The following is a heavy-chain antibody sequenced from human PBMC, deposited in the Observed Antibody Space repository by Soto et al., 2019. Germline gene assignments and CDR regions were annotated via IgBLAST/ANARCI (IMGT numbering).Heavy chain of an antibody. J-gene: IGHJ5*02. CDR3: ARGLGFGAPINGSGTLNWFDP. V-gene: IGHV1-18*01. Sequence: ASVKVSCKASGYTFTSYGISWVRQAPGQGLEWMGWISAYNGNTNYAQKLQGRVTMTTDTSTSTAYMELRSLRSDDTAVYYCARGLGFGAPINGSGTLNWFDPWGQGTLVTVSS. CDR2: ISAYNGNT. D-gene: IGHD3-10*01. CDR1: GYTFTSYG.